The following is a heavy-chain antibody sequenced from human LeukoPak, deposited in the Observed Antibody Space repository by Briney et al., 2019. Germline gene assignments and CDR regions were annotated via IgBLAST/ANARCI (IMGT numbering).Heavy chain of an antibody. Sequence: GASVKVSCKASGYTFTSYGISWVRQAPGQGLEWMGWISAYNGNTNYAQKLQGRVTMTKDTSTSTAYMELRSLRSDDTAVYYLARHVRYGENIRYSSSSGPYYYYGMDVWGQGTTVTVSS. V-gene: IGHV1-18*01. J-gene: IGHJ6*02. D-gene: IGHD6-6*01. CDR3: ARHVRYGENIRYSSSSGPYYYYGMDV. CDR1: GYTFTSYG. CDR2: ISAYNGNT.